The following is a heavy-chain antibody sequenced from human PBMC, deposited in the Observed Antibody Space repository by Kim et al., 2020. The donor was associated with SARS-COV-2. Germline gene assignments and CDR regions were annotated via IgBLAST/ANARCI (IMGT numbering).Heavy chain of an antibody. V-gene: IGHV3-53*01. CDR1: GLTVRNNF. D-gene: IGHD2-2*01. CDR3: SRVLAAYQTYGYFDY. J-gene: IGHJ4*02. CDR2: IYATENT. Sequence: GGSLRLSCAASGLTVRNNFMTWVRQAPGKGLEWVSVIYATENTYYADSVRGGLTITRNDASNTQYLQMKSMPAADTAIYYCSRVLAAYQTYGYFDYWGQG.